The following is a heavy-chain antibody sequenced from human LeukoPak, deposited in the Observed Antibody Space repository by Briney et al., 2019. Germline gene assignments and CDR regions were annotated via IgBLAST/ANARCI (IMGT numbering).Heavy chain of an antibody. D-gene: IGHD3-22*01. CDR2: ISSSSSYI. CDR1: GFTFSSYS. Sequence: PGGSLRLSCAASGFTFSSYSMNWVRQAPGKGLEWVSSISSSSSYIYYADSVKGRFTISRDNAKNSLYLQMNSLRAEDTAVYYCARAWASYDSSGYYVDYFDYWGQGTLVTVSS. CDR3: ARAWASYDSSGYYVDYFDY. J-gene: IGHJ4*02. V-gene: IGHV3-21*01.